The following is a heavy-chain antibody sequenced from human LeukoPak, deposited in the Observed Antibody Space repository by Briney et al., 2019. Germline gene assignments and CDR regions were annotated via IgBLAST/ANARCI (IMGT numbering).Heavy chain of an antibody. CDR2: INPSGGST. CDR1: GYTFTSYY. CDR3: ASSYPGIAVAGPRDNWFDP. V-gene: IGHV1-46*01. J-gene: IGHJ5*02. Sequence: ASVKVSCKASGYTFTSYYMHWVRQAPGQGLEWMGIINPSGGSTSYAQKFQGRVTMTRDTSTSTVYMELSSLRSEDTAVYYWASSYPGIAVAGPRDNWFDPWVQGTLVTVSS. D-gene: IGHD6-19*01.